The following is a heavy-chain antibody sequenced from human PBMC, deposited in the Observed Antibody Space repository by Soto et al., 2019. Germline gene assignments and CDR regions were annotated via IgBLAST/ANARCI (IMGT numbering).Heavy chain of an antibody. Sequence: GVLRISCAASGFTFTRVSMNWVRQAPGKGLEWVSSISSTTNYIYYGDSMKGRFTISRDNAKNSLYLEMNSLRAEDTAVYYCARESEDLTSNFDYWGQGTLVTVSS. CDR3: ARESEDLTSNFDY. CDR2: ISSTTNYI. CDR1: GFTFTRVS. V-gene: IGHV3-21*06. J-gene: IGHJ4*02.